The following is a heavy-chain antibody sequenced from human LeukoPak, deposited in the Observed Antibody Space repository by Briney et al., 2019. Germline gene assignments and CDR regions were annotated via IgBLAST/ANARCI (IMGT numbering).Heavy chain of an antibody. V-gene: IGHV5-51*01. Sequence: GESLKISCKGSGYSFTSYWIGWARQMPGKGLEWMGIIYPGDSDTRYSPSFQGQVTISADKSISTAYLQWSSLKASDTAMYYCARGRELRYLFGEVGYWGQGTLVTVSS. J-gene: IGHJ4*02. CDR2: IYPGDSDT. D-gene: IGHD3-9*01. CDR3: ARGRELRYLFGEVGY. CDR1: GYSFTSYW.